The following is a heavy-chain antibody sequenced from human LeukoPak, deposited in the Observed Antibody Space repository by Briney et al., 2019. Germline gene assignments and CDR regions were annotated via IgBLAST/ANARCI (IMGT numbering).Heavy chain of an antibody. J-gene: IGHJ6*04. D-gene: IGHD3-16*01. CDR2: VYTSGST. CDR3: AGLYV. CDR1: GASISSYW. Sequence: SETLSLTCTVSGASISSYWWSWIRQPAGKGLEYIGRVYTSGSTSYNPSLRSRVTISVDTSKNQVFLKMTSVTAADTAVYYCAGLYVWGKGTTVTTSS. V-gene: IGHV4-4*07.